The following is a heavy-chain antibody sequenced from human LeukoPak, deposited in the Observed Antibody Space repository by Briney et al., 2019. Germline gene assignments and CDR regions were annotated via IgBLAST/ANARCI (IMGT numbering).Heavy chain of an antibody. CDR1: GYRFTSYW. J-gene: IGHJ4*02. V-gene: IGHV5-51*01. CDR3: ARVVPHHRGYYFDY. D-gene: IGHD2-15*01. CDR2: IYPGDSDT. Sequence: GEALKISFKGSGYRFTSYWIGWVRPMPGKGLEWMGIIYPGDSDTRYSPSFQGKVTISADKSISTAYLQWSSLKASDTAMYYCARVVPHHRGYYFDYWGQGTLVTVSS.